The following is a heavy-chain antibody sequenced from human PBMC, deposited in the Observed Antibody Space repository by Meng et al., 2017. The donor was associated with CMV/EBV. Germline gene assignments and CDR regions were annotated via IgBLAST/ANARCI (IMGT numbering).Heavy chain of an antibody. D-gene: IGHD6-6*01. CDR2: INPSGGST. J-gene: IGHJ4*02. V-gene: IGHV1-46*01. Sequence: ASVKVSCKASGYTFTSYYMHWVRQAHGQGLEWMGIINPSGGSTSYAQKFQGRVTMTRDTSTSTVYMELSSLRSEDTAVYYCASHVAARVYYFDYWGQGTLVTVSS. CDR3: ASHVAARVYYFDY. CDR1: GYTFTSYY.